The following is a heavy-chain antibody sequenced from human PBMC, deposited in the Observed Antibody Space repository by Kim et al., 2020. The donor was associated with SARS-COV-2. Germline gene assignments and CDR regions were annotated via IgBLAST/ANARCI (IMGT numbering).Heavy chain of an antibody. Sequence: SETLSLTCAVYGGSFSGYYWSWIRQPPGKGLEWIGEINHSGSTNYNPSLKSRVTISVDTSKNQFSLKLSSVTAADTAVYYCARGPFHYYGSGEDWGQGTL. CDR2: INHSGST. CDR3: ARGPFHYYGSGED. D-gene: IGHD3-10*01. CDR1: GGSFSGYY. V-gene: IGHV4-34*01. J-gene: IGHJ4*02.